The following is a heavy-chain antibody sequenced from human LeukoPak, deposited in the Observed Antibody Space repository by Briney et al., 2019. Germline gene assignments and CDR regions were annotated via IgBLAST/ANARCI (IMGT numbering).Heavy chain of an antibody. CDR2: IYTSGST. V-gene: IGHV4-61*02. Sequence: PSQTLSLTCTVSGGSINSGSYYWSWIRQPAGKGLEWIGRIYTSGSTNNNPSLKSRVTISVDTSKNQFSLNLTSVTAADTAVYYCASNTGTVFDYWGQGALVTVSS. D-gene: IGHD7-27*01. CDR1: GGSINSGSYY. CDR3: ASNTGTVFDY. J-gene: IGHJ4*02.